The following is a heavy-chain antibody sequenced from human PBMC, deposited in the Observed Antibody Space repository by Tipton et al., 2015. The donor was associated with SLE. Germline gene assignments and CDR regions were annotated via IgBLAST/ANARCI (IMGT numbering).Heavy chain of an antibody. CDR1: GYSINNGYY. CDR2: VYHSGSS. Sequence: LSLTCAVSGYSINNGYYWAWIRQPPGKGLEWIGSVYHSGSSYYNPSLKTRVIVSADTSKNHFSLELSSVTAADTAVFYCARQIAAVDGNYFDYWGQGTLVTVSS. V-gene: IGHV4-38-2*01. CDR3: ARQIAAVDGNYFDY. J-gene: IGHJ4*02. D-gene: IGHD6-13*01.